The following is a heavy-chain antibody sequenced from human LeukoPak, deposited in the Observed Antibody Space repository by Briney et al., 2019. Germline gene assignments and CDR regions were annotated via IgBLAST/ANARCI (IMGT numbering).Heavy chain of an antibody. V-gene: IGHV3-48*01. J-gene: IGHJ4*02. Sequence: PGGSLRLSCAASGFTFNNYHMNWVRQAPGKGLEWVSYISSGSSTIYYADSVKGRFTISRDNAKNSLYLQMNSLRAEDTAVYYCARSVDIDYWGQGTLVTVSS. CDR2: ISSGSSTI. CDR1: GFTFNNYH. CDR3: ARSVDIDY. D-gene: IGHD5-12*01.